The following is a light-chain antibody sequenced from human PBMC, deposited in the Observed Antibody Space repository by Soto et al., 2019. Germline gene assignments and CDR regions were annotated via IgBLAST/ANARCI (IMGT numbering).Light chain of an antibody. CDR1: QNFVNN. CDR2: ASS. CDR3: QQYDHWGLS. Sequence: VMTQSPGNLSVSPGERVTLFCRASQNFVNNIAWYQVKPAQPPRLLIYASSTRATGIPTTFSGSGAETQFSLTISSLQSEDSAVYYCQQYDHWGLSFGGVTKVEI. V-gene: IGKV3D-15*01. J-gene: IGKJ4*01.